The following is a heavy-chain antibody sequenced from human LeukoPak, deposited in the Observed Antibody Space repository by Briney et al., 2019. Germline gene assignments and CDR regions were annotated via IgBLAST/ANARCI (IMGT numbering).Heavy chain of an antibody. CDR1: GFTFSRYS. Sequence: PGGSLRLSCAASGFTFSRYSMNWVRQAPGKGLEWVSSISSSSSYIYYADSVKGRFTISRDNAKNSLYLQMNSLRAEDTAVYYCARDLEYSSPLGGYYYYGMDIWGQGTTVTVSS. CDR3: ARDLEYSSPLGGYYYYGMDI. V-gene: IGHV3-21*01. CDR2: ISSSSSYI. D-gene: IGHD6-6*01. J-gene: IGHJ6*02.